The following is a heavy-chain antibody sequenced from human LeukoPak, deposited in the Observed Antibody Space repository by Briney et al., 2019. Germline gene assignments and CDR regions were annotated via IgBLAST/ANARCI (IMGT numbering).Heavy chain of an antibody. D-gene: IGHD1-1*01. CDR2: INHSGST. V-gene: IGHV4-34*01. CDR3: ASAGTAAAFDI. J-gene: IGHJ3*02. Sequence: SETLSLTCAVYGGSFSGYYWSWIRQPPGKGLEWIGEINHSGSTNYNPSLKSRVTISVDTSKNQFSLELSSVTAADTAVYYCASAGTAAAFDIWGQGTMVTVSS. CDR1: GGSFSGYY.